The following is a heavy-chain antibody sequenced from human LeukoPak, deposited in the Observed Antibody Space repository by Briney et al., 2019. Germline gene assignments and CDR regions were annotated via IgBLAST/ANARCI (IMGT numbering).Heavy chain of an antibody. V-gene: IGHV3-48*03. CDR3: VRELRGARRWFDP. D-gene: IGHD3-10*01. Sequence: PGGSLRLSCAASGFPLSSYEMNWVRHAPREGLEWGLYISSSGSTKYYAHPVKGRFHIPRDNAKNSLHPQIHPLSAGHEAVFFCVRELRGARRWFDPWGQGTLVTVSS. CDR1: GFPLSSYE. J-gene: IGHJ5*02. CDR2: ISSSGSTK.